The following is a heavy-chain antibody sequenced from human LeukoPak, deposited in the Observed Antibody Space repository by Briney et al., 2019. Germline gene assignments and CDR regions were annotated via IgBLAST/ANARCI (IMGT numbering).Heavy chain of an antibody. D-gene: IGHD3-10*01. CDR2: IYHSGTT. V-gene: IGHV4-28*01. CDR3: ARKENVYYYFDY. Sequence: PSETLSLTCAVSGYSITSSSWWGWIRQPPGKGLEWIGYIYHSGTTYYNPSLQSRVTMSVDTSKNQFSLKLSSATAVDTAVYYCARKENVYYYFDYWAREPWSPSPQ. CDR1: GYSITSSSW. J-gene: IGHJ4*02.